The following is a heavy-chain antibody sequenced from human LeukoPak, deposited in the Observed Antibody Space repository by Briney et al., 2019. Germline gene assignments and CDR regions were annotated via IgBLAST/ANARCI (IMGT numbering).Heavy chain of an antibody. CDR2: INSDGSST. CDR3: AREFRVLPDM. J-gene: IGHJ3*02. Sequence: GGSLRLSCAASGSTFSSYWMHWVRQAPGKGLVWVSRINSDGSSTNYADSVKGRFTVSRDNAKNTPYLQMNSLRAEDTAVYYCAREFRVLPDMWGQGTMVTVSS. V-gene: IGHV3-74*01. D-gene: IGHD3-10*01. CDR1: GSTFSSYW.